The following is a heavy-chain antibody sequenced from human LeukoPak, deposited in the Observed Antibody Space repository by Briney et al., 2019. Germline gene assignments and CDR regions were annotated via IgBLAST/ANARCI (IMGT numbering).Heavy chain of an antibody. D-gene: IGHD4-17*01. J-gene: IGHJ4*02. CDR3: ARLTYGY. Sequence: GGSLRLSCAASAFTFSSFSMNWVRQAPGKGLEWISYISNSGSDISYADSVKGRFAISRANAKDSLYLQMNSLRDEDTAVYYCARLTYGYWGQGTLVSVSS. CDR2: ISNSGSDI. CDR1: AFTFSSFS. V-gene: IGHV3-48*02.